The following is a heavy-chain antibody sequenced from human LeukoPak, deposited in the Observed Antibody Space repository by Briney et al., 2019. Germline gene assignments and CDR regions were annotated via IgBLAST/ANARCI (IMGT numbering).Heavy chain of an antibody. V-gene: IGHV1-2*02. CDR2: INPNSGGT. CDR1: GYTFTGYC. J-gene: IGHJ4*02. Sequence: ASVKVSCKASGYTFTGYCMHWVRQAPGQGLEWMGWINPNSGGTNYAQKFQGRVTMTRDTSISTAYMELSRLRSDDTAVYYCARPHRYCSGGSCYLGAWGQGTLVTVSS. CDR3: ARPHRYCSGGSCYLGA. D-gene: IGHD2-15*01.